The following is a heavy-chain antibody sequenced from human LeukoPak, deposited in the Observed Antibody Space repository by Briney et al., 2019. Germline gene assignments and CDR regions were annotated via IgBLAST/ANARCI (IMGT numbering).Heavy chain of an antibody. Sequence: ASVKVSCKASGYTFTSYYMHWVRQAPGQGLEWMGGIIPIFGTPNYAQKFQGRVTITTDESTSTAYMELSSLRSEDTAVYYCASPGYSNTTDAFDIWGQGTMVTVSS. V-gene: IGHV1-69*05. CDR1: GYTFTSYY. CDR3: ASPGYSNTTDAFDI. CDR2: IIPIFGTP. D-gene: IGHD5-12*01. J-gene: IGHJ3*02.